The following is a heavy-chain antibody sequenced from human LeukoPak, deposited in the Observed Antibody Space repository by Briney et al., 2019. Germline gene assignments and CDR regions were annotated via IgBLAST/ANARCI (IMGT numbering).Heavy chain of an antibody. V-gene: IGHV4-59*01. CDR1: GFTFSIYA. D-gene: IGHD2-15*01. J-gene: IGHJ5*02. CDR2: IYYSGST. Sequence: GSLRLSCAASGFTFSIYAMSWIRQPPGKGLEWIGYIYYSGSTNYNPSLKSRVTISVDTSKNQFSLKLSSVTAADTAVYYCARETHGGGIDLWGQGTLVTVSS. CDR3: ARETHGGGIDL.